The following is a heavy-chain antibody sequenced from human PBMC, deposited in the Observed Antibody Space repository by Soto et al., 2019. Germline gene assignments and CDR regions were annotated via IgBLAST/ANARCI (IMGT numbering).Heavy chain of an antibody. CDR1: GGTFSSYG. CDR3: ARAIYDSSGYDAFDI. V-gene: IGHV1-69*13. Sequence: SVKVSCKASGGTFSSYGISWVRQAPGQGLEWMGGIIPIFGTANYAQKFQGRVTITADESTSTAYMELSSLRSEDTAVYYCARAIYDSSGYDAFDIWGQGTMVTVSS. J-gene: IGHJ3*02. D-gene: IGHD3-22*01. CDR2: IIPIFGTA.